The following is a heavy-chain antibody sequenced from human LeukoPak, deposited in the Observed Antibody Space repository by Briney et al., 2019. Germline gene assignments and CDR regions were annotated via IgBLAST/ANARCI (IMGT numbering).Heavy chain of an antibody. V-gene: IGHV1-69*04. Sequence: GASVKVSCKASGGTFSSYAISWVRQAPGQGLEWMGRIIPILGIANYAQKFQGRVTITADKSTSTAYMELSSLRSEDTAVYYCARHVSRVTMIVVVTGDAFDIWGQGTMVTVSS. CDR3: ARHVSRVTMIVVVTGDAFDI. CDR1: GGTFSSYA. CDR2: IIPILGIA. D-gene: IGHD3-22*01. J-gene: IGHJ3*02.